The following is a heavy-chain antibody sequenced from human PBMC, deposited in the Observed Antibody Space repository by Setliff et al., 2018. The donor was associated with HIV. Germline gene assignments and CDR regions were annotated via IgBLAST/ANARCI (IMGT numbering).Heavy chain of an antibody. Sequence: SVKVSCKVSGGTLSNYGITWVRQAPGQGLEWMGEVIPLLSTTNYGQKFQGRVTITADESTKTVYMELSSLTSEDTAVYYCARGEQRLVQMGYYLDTWGQGILVTV. CDR1: GGTLSNYG. CDR3: ARGEQRLVQMGYYLDT. J-gene: IGHJ5*02. CDR2: VIPLLSTT. D-gene: IGHD6-13*01. V-gene: IGHV1-69*13.